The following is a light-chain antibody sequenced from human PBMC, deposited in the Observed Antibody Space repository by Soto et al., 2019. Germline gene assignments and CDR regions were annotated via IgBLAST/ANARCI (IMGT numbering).Light chain of an antibody. J-gene: IGKJ2*01. CDR3: QQYNSYSVT. CDR2: KAS. Sequence: DIQMTQSPSTLSASVGDRVTITCRASQSISSWLAWYQQKPGKAPKLLIYKASSLENGGPSRFSGGGSGTEFTLTISSLQPGEFATYDCQQYNSYSVTFGQGTKVEIK. V-gene: IGKV1-5*03. CDR1: QSISSW.